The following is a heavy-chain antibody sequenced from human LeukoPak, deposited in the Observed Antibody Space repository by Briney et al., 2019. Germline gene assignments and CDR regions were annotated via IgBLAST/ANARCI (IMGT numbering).Heavy chain of an antibody. CDR3: TTYCSGGSCQLGAAY. J-gene: IGHJ4*02. D-gene: IGHD2-15*01. CDR1: GFTFSGSA. CDR2: IRSKANSYAT. Sequence: GGSLRLSCAASGFTFSGSAMHWVRQASGKGLEWVGRIRSKANSYATAYAASVKGRFTISRDDSKNTAYLQMNSLKTEDTAVYYCTTYCSGGSCQLGAAYWGQGTLVTVFS. V-gene: IGHV3-73*01.